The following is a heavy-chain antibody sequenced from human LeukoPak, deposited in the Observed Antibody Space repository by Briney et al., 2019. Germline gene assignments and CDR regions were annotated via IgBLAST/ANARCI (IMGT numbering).Heavy chain of an antibody. CDR2: INSDGSST. J-gene: IGHJ4*02. Sequence: GGSLRLSCAASGFTFSNLWMHWVRQAPGKGLVWVSRINSDGSSTSYAESGKGRFTISRDNAKNTLYLQMTSLRAEDTAVYYCARGDSSGYFGVVDYWGQGTLVTVSS. D-gene: IGHD3-22*01. V-gene: IGHV3-74*01. CDR1: GFTFSNLW. CDR3: ARGDSSGYFGVVDY.